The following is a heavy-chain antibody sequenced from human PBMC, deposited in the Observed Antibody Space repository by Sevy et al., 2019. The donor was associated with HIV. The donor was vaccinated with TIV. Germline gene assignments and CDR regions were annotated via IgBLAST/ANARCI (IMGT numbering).Heavy chain of an antibody. J-gene: IGHJ6*03. Sequence: GGSLRLSCAASGFTFDDYAMSWVRQAPGKGLEWVSGINWNGGSTGYADSVKGRFTISRDNAKNSLYLQMNSLRAEDTAFYYCARGDGGDSDHYYYYYMDVWGNGTTVTVSS. CDR1: GFTFDDYA. D-gene: IGHD3-10*01. CDR3: ARGDGGDSDHYYYYYMDV. CDR2: INWNGGST. V-gene: IGHV3-20*04.